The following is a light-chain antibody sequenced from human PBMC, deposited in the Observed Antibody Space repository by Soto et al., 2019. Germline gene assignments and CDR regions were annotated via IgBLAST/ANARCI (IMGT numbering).Light chain of an antibody. V-gene: IGKV3-15*01. Sequence: EIGMTQSPATLSVSPGERATLSCRASQSVSNNLAWYQQKPGQAPRLLIYGASTRATGIPARFSGSGSGTEFTLTISSLQSEDFAVYYCQQFNKWPQTFGQGTKVDIK. CDR3: QQFNKWPQT. J-gene: IGKJ1*01. CDR2: GAS. CDR1: QSVSNN.